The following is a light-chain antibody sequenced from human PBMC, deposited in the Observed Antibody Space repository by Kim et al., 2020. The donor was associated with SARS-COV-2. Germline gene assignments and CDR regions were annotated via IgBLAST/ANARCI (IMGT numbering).Light chain of an antibody. V-gene: IGKV1-8*01. Sequence: SIVDEVTITCRAGQNSGSDLVWYQQKPRKPPQLLIYDVSTCHSRVPSRFTGSRSGTDVTLTIISLQSEDIGTYYCQQYNGSHPFTFGPGTKVDIK. CDR2: DVS. CDR1: QNSGSD. J-gene: IGKJ3*01. CDR3: QQYNGSHPFT.